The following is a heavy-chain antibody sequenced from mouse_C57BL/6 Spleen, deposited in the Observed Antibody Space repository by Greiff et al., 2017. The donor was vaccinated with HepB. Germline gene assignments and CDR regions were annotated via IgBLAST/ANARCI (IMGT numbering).Heavy chain of an antibody. CDR1: GYTFTSYW. D-gene: IGHD2-2*01. CDR3: ARGESIYYGYYFDY. V-gene: IGHV1-64*01. Sequence: VQLQQPGAELVKPGASVKLSCKASGYTFTSYWMHWVKQRPGQGLEWIGMIHPNSGSTNYNEKFKSKATLTVDKSSSTAYMQLSSLTSEDSAVYYCARGESIYYGYYFDYWGQGTTLTVSS. CDR2: IHPNSGST. J-gene: IGHJ2*01.